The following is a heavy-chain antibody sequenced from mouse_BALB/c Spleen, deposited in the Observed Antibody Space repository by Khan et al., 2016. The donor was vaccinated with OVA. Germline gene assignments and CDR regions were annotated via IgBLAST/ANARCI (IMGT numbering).Heavy chain of an antibody. CDR3: ARGGYGGFAY. V-gene: IGHV1-9*01. CDR2: IFPGSVST. CDR1: GYTFSSYW. D-gene: IGHD2-2*01. Sequence: VQLQESGGDLMKPGASVKISCKATGYTFSSYWIEWVKQRPGHGLEWIGQIFPGSVSTTYNEKFKGKATFTADTSYNTAYMQLSSLTSEDSAVYYCARGGYGGFAYWGQGTLVTVSA. J-gene: IGHJ3*01.